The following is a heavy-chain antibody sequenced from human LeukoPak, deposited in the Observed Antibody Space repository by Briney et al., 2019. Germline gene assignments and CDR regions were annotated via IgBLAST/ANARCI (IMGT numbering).Heavy chain of an antibody. D-gene: IGHD1-26*01. CDR1: GFTFSSYG. Sequence: GGSLRLSCAASGFTFSSYGMSWVRQAPGKGLEWVSYISISGSTIYYADSVKGRFTISRDNSKNTLYLQMNSLRAEDTAVYYCARDEWELLGTLDYWGQGTLVTVSS. CDR3: ARDEWELLGTLDY. V-gene: IGHV3-48*01. CDR2: ISISGSTI. J-gene: IGHJ4*02.